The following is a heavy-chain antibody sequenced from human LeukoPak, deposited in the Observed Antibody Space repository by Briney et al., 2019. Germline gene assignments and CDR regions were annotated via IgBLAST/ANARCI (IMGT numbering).Heavy chain of an antibody. Sequence: GGSLRLSCAASGFTFSSYAMHWVRQAPGKGLEWVAVISYDGSNKYYADSVKGRFTISRDNSKNTLYLQMNSLRAEDTAVYYCARDLRDYDSSGYYLGSDYRGQGTLVTVSS. CDR2: ISYDGSNK. CDR1: GFTFSSYA. V-gene: IGHV3-30*04. D-gene: IGHD3-22*01. CDR3: ARDLRDYDSSGYYLGSDY. J-gene: IGHJ4*02.